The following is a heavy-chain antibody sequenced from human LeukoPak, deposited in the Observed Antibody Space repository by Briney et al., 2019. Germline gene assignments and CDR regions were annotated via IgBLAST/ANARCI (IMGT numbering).Heavy chain of an antibody. CDR1: VLTFSSYC. D-gene: IGHD3-3*01. V-gene: IGHV3-74*01. J-gene: IGHJ6*02. CDR2: IDGDGSNT. Sequence: PGGSLRLSCAASVLTFSSYCMHWVRQAPGKGLVWVSRIDGDGSNTSYAESVKGRFNISRDNVKNKLYLQMNSLRDEDAAVYYCARGLWMCYGMDVWGQGTTVTVSS. CDR3: ARGLWMCYGMDV.